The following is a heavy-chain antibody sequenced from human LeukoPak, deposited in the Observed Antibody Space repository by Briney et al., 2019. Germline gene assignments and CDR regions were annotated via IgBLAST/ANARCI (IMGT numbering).Heavy chain of an antibody. CDR1: GFTFSSSA. D-gene: IGHD3-22*01. CDR2: ISGSDSST. J-gene: IGHJ3*02. V-gene: IGHV3-23*01. CDR3: AKEEMIVVVPGAFDI. Sequence: GGSLRLSCAASGFTFSSSAMSWVRQAPGKGLEWVSTISGSDSSTYYADSVKGRFTISRDNSKNTLYLQMNSLRAEDTAVYYCAKEEMIVVVPGAFDIWGQGTMVTVSS.